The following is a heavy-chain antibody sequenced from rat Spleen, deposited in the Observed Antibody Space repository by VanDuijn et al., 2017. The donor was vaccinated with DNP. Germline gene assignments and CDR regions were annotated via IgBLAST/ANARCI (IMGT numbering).Heavy chain of an antibody. CDR3: AAGAGRNWY. D-gene: IGHD5-1*01. CDR2: IWGDGST. CDR1: GFSLTSYG. J-gene: IGHJ2*01. V-gene: IGHV2-77*01. Sequence: QVQMKETGPGLVQTTQTLSVTCTVSGFSLTSYGVHWVRQAPGKGLEWMGIIWGDGSTNYNSALKSRLSISRDTSKSQVFLTMNSLQTDDTAVYYWAAGAGRNWYWGQGVMVTVSS.